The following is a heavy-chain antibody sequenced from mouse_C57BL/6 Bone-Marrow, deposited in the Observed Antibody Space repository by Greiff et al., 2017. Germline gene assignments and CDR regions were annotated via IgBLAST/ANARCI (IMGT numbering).Heavy chain of an antibody. D-gene: IGHD1-1*01. CDR3: TSAYYYGSNYYYAMDY. V-gene: IGHV6-6*01. J-gene: IGHJ4*01. Sequence: DVKLQESGGGLVQPGGSMKLSCAASGFTFSDAWMDWVRQSPEKGLEWVAEIRNKANNHATYYAESVKGRFTISRDDSKSSVYLQMNSLRAEDTGIYYCTSAYYYGSNYYYAMDYWGQGTSVTVSS. CDR2: IRNKANNHAT. CDR1: GFTFSDAW.